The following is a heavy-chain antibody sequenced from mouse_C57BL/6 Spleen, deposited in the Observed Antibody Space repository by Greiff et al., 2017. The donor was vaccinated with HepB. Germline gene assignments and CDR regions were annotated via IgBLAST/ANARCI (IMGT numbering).Heavy chain of an antibody. CDR2: IYPRSGNT. Sequence: VQLVESGAELARPGASVKLSCKASGYTFTSYGISWVKQRTGQGLEWIGEIYPRSGNTYYNEKFKGKATLTADKSSSTAYMELRSLTSEDSAVYFCARGRDYDNAMDYWGQGTSVTVSS. CDR1: GYTFTSYG. D-gene: IGHD2-4*01. CDR3: ARGRDYDNAMDY. J-gene: IGHJ4*01. V-gene: IGHV1-81*01.